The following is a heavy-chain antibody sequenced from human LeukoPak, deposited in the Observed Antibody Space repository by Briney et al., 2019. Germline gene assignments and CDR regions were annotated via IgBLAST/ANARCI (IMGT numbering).Heavy chain of an antibody. CDR1: GFTFSSYS. V-gene: IGHV3-21*01. J-gene: IGHJ5*01. D-gene: IGHD3-9*01. CDR3: ARILILTGYYSDS. CDR2: ISSTSGYM. Sequence: GGSLRLSCAASGFTFSSYSMNWVRQAPGKGLEWVSSISSTSGYMYYTDSVKGRFTISRDNAKNSLYLQMNSLRAKDTAVYYCARILILTGYYSDSWGQGTLVTVSS.